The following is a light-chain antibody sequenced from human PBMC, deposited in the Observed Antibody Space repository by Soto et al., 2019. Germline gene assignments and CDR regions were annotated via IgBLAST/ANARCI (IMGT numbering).Light chain of an antibody. CDR2: AAF. CDR1: QGISTY. Sequence: IQLTQSPSSLSASVGDRVTITCRASQGISTYLAWYQQKPGKVPKLLIFAAFTLQSGVPSRFSGSGSGTDFTLTISSLQPEDVATYYCQKYNSGAWTFGQGTKVEIK. V-gene: IGKV1-27*01. CDR3: QKYNSGAWT. J-gene: IGKJ1*01.